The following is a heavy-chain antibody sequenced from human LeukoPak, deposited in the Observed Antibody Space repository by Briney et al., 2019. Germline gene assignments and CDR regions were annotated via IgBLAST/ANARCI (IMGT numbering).Heavy chain of an antibody. V-gene: IGHV5-51*01. Sequence: GESLKISCQGSGYRFIGYWIGWVRQVPGKGLEWLGIIYPGDSDTKYRPSLQGQVTISIDKSINTAYLQWSGLKASDTAIYYCARSEMSTFFDFWGQGTLVTVSS. CDR3: ARSEMSTFFDF. CDR1: GYRFIGYW. J-gene: IGHJ5*01. D-gene: IGHD5-24*01. CDR2: IYPGDSDT.